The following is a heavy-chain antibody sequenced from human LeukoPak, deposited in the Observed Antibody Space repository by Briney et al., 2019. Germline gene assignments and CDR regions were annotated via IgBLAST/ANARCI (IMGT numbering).Heavy chain of an antibody. CDR1: GGTFSSYA. CDR3: AREAVAGTGFDY. V-gene: IGHV1-69*13. CDR2: IIPIFGTA. D-gene: IGHD6-19*01. Sequence: SVKVSCKASGGTFSSYATSWVRQAPGQGLEWMGGIIPIFGTANYAQKFQGRVTITADESTSTAYMELSSLRSEDTAVYYCAREAVAGTGFDYWGQGTLVAVSS. J-gene: IGHJ4*02.